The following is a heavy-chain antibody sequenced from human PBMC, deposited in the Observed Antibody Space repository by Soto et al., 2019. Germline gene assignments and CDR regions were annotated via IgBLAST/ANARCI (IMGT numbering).Heavy chain of an antibody. J-gene: IGHJ4*02. Sequence: ASETLSLTCAVYGGSITSYYWSWIRQPPGKGLEWIGEIHHTGTTNYNPSLKSRVLISLDTSKNHFFLSLTSVTAADTAVYYCARGARTSIGGKDFDDWGQGTLVTVSS. D-gene: IGHD3-16*01. CDR3: ARGARTSIGGKDFDD. CDR2: IHHTGTT. CDR1: GGSITSYY. V-gene: IGHV4-34*01.